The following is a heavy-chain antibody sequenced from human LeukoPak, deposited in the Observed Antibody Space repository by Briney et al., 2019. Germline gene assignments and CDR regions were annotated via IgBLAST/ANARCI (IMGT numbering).Heavy chain of an antibody. D-gene: IGHD1-26*01. V-gene: IGHV6-1*01. CDR2: TYYKSKWYN. CDR1: GDSVSSNSAA. J-gene: IGHJ4*02. Sequence: SQTLSLTYAISGDSVSSNSAAWNWIRQSPSRGLEWLGRTYYKSKWYNDYAVSVKSRITINPDTSKNQFSLHLNSVTPEDTSVYYCARWSIVVATKGFDYWGQGTLVTVSS. CDR3: ARWSIVVATKGFDY.